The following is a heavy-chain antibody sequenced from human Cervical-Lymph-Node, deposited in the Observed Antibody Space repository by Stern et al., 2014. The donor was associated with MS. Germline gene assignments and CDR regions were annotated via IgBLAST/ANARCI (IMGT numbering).Heavy chain of an antibody. CDR1: GYSFTSYW. V-gene: IGHV5-10-1*03. Sequence: EVQLVQSGAEVKKPGESLRISCKGSGYSFTSYWISWVRQMPGKGLEWMGRIDPRDSYTNYSLSFQGHVTISADKSISTAYLQWSSLKASDTAMYYCARHLIEPWIQLWLSYYGMDVWGQGTTVTVSS. CDR3: ARHLIEPWIQLWLSYYGMDV. J-gene: IGHJ6*02. D-gene: IGHD5-18*01. CDR2: IDPRDSYT.